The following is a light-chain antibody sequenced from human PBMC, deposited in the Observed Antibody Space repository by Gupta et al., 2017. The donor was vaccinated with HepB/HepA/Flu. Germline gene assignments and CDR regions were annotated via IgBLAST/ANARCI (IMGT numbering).Light chain of an antibody. CDR2: KDR. CDR3: LAWDRSFAV. CDR1: KLGRKY. V-gene: IGLV3-1*01. J-gene: IGLJ3*02. Sequence: YGLTQPPSWSVSPGQTANITCSGDKLGRKYVPWYQQKPGHSPVLVIFKDRERPSGFPERFSGSNSGNTAALTISGTQPMDEAEYYCLAWDRSFAVFGGGTKVTVL.